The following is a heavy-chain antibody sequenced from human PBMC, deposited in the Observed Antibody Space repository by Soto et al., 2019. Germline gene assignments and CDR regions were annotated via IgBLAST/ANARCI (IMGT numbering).Heavy chain of an antibody. CDR1: GLSLTNGRLG. D-gene: IGHD2-2*01. Sequence: SVPTLVNPTETLTLTCTFSGLSLTNGRLGVSWIRQPPGKALEWLAHIFSNDDKSYSTSLKSRLTISKDISRSQVVLTMTNMDPVDSATYYCALIKDCSRTDCYLASFDPWGQGTLVTV. V-gene: IGHV2-26*01. CDR3: ALIKDCSRTDCYLASFDP. J-gene: IGHJ5*02. CDR2: IFSNDDK.